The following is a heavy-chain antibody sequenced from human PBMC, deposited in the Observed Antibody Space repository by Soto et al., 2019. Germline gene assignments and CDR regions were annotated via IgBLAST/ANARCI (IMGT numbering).Heavy chain of an antibody. D-gene: IGHD2-15*01. V-gene: IGHV4-39*02. J-gene: IGHJ4*02. CDR2: IFFTGNT. Sequence: PSETLSLTCTVSGGSISSLSYYWGWIRQPPGKGLEWIGSIFFTGNTYYNPSLESRVAISVDTSRNHFSLTVNSVTAADTAVYYCASRNCSGGHCYNPGFDSWGPGPMVTV. CDR1: GGSISSLSYY. CDR3: ASRNCSGGHCYNPGFDS.